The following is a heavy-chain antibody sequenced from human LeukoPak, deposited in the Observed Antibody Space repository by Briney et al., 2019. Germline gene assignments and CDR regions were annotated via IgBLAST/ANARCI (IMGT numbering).Heavy chain of an antibody. J-gene: IGHJ5*02. CDR3: ARRGVVDAMPGVIWFDH. CDR1: GNSFTSYL. CDR2: IDPRDSYT. V-gene: IGHV5-10-1*01. Sequence: GESLRISCNGSGNSFTSYLVDLGRQMPGKGLEWMGRIDPRDSYTNYSPSFQGHVTISVDKSISTAYLQWSSPKASDTAMYYCARRGVVDAMPGVIWFDHWGQGTLVTVSS. D-gene: IGHD2-2*01.